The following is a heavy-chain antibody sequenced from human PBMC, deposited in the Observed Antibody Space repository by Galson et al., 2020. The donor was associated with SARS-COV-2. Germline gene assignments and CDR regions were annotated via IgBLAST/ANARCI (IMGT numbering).Heavy chain of an antibody. J-gene: IGHJ5*02. D-gene: IGHD6-13*01. Sequence: SETLSLTCAVYGGSSSGYYWSWIRQPPGKGLEWIGEINHSGTTNYNPTLKSRVTISVDTSKSQFSLKVSSVTAADTAVYYCARGGYSSTWYGKYNWCDPWGQGTRVTVSS. V-gene: IGHV4-34*01. CDR1: GGSSSGYY. CDR2: INHSGTT. CDR3: ARGGYSSTWYGKYNWCDP.